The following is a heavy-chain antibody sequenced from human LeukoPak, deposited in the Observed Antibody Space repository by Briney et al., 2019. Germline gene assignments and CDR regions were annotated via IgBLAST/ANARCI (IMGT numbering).Heavy chain of an antibody. CDR1: GDSNSNYY. CDR3: ARTISGWYSFDY. V-gene: IGHV4-59*08. J-gene: IGHJ4*02. D-gene: IGHD6-13*01. Sequence: PSETLSLTCSVSGDSNSNYYWSWIRQPPGKGLEWIGYINYSGRTDYNPSLKSRVTISVDTSKNQFSLKLSSVTAAGTAVFYCARTISGWYSFDYWGQGTLVTVSS. CDR2: INYSGRT.